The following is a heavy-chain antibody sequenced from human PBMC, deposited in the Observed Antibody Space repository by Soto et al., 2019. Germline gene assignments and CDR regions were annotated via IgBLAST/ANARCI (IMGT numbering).Heavy chain of an antibody. J-gene: IGHJ4*02. CDR1: GFTFSSFA. D-gene: IGHD1-1*01. CDR2: LSGSGEST. CDR3: AKGRRDGYNYVSYSFDY. V-gene: IGHV3-23*01. Sequence: PGGSLRLSCAASGFTFSSFAMTWVRQAPGKGLEWVSALSGSGESTYHADSVRGRFTISRDNSKYTLYPQMDSLRVEDTAIYYCAKGRRDGYNYVSYSFDYWGQGTLVTVSS.